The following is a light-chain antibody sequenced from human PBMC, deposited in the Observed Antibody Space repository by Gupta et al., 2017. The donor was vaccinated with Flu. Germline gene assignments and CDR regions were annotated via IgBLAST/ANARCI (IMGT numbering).Light chain of an antibody. CDR1: QSVSGY. Sequence: DIQMPQSPSSLSASVGDRVTITCRASQSVSGYVNWYQQRPGKAPKLLISDVSKLQRGVPSRFSGSGSGTYFTLTISNLQPEDSATYYCQQGDGVPLTFGGGTKVDIK. V-gene: IGKV1-39*01. CDR3: QQGDGVPLT. J-gene: IGKJ4*01. CDR2: DVS.